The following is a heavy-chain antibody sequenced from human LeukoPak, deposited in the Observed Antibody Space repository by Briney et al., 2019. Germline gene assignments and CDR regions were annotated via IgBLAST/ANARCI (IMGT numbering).Heavy chain of an antibody. D-gene: IGHD6-13*01. Sequence: PGGSLRLSCAASGFTFSSYAMSWVRQAPGKGLEWVSAISGSGGSTYHADSVKGRFTISRDNSKNTLYLQMNSLRAEDTAVYYCAKQPIAAAGIQYYFDYWGQGTLVTVSS. V-gene: IGHV3-23*01. CDR3: AKQPIAAAGIQYYFDY. CDR1: GFTFSSYA. J-gene: IGHJ4*02. CDR2: ISGSGGST.